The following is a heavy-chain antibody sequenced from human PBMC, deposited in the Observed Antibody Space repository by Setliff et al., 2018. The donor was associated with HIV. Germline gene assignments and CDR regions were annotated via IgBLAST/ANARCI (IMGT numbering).Heavy chain of an antibody. J-gene: IGHJ3*02. Sequence: ASVKVSCKAPGHTFINYYIHWVRQAPGQGLEWMGIIYSGGGSTNYAQKFQGRITMTSDTSTRTAYMEMSSLRSEDSAVYYCARSIYEWGAFDIWGQGTMVTVSS. V-gene: IGHV1-46*01. D-gene: IGHD2-8*01. CDR1: GHTFINYY. CDR3: ARSIYEWGAFDI. CDR2: IYSGGGST.